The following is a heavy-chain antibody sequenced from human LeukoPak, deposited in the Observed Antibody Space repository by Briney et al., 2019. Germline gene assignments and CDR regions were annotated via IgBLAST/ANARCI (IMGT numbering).Heavy chain of an antibody. CDR1: GFTFSSYW. Sequence: GGSLRVSCAASGFTFSSYWMHWVRQAPGKGLVWVSRINSDGSSTSYADSVKGRFTISRDDAKNTLYLQMNSLRAEDTAVYYCARDLGGSYSSDAFDIRGQGTMVTVSS. CDR3: ARDLGGSYSSDAFDI. CDR2: INSDGSST. J-gene: IGHJ3*02. V-gene: IGHV3-74*01. D-gene: IGHD1-26*01.